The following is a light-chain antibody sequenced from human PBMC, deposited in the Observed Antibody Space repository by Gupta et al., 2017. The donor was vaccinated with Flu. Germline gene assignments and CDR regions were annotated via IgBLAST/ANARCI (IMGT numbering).Light chain of an antibody. CDR1: PSVSSN. CDR2: GAS. Sequence: EIVLTQSPATLSVSPGERATLSCRASPSVSSNLAWYQQKPGQAPRLLIYGASTRATGIPARFSGSGSGTEFTLTISSLQSEDFAVYYCQQDNNWPPLTFGGGTKVEIK. V-gene: IGKV3-15*01. CDR3: QQDNNWPPLT. J-gene: IGKJ4*01.